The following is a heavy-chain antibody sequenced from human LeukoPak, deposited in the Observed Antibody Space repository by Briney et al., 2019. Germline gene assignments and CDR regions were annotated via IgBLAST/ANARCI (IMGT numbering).Heavy chain of an antibody. D-gene: IGHD1-26*01. J-gene: IGHJ6*02. V-gene: IGHV4-31*03. Sequence: SETLSLTCTVSGVSISSGGYYWSWIRQHPGKGLEWIGYIFYSGSTYYNPSLKSRVTISVDTSKNQFSLKLSSVTAADTAVYYCARDRVEWELQYYYYGMDVWGQGTTVTVSS. CDR1: GVSISSGGYY. CDR2: IFYSGST. CDR3: ARDRVEWELQYYYYGMDV.